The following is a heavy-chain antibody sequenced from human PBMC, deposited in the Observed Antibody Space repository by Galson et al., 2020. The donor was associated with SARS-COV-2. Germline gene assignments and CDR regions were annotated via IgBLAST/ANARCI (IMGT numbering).Heavy chain of an antibody. CDR2: ISGSGGTT. V-gene: IGHV3-23*01. CDR3: ARRDITGAKDY. CDR1: GFTFSNYA. D-gene: IGHD3-10*01. Sequence: GESLKISCVASGFTFSNYAMRWVRQAPGKGLEWVSAISGSGGTTYYGDPVKGRFSISRDNSRDTVYLEMNSLRAEDTAVYYCARRDITGAKDYWGQGTLVTVSS. J-gene: IGHJ4*02.